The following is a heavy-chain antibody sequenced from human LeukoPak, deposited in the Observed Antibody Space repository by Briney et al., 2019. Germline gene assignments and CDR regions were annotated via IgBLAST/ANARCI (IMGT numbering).Heavy chain of an antibody. Sequence: GASVKVSCKASGYTFTSYGISWVRQAPGQGLEWMGWISAYNGNTNYAQRLQGRVTMTTDTSTSTAYMELRSLRSDDTAVYYCARDLRRLWTSGAFDIWGQGTMVTVSS. J-gene: IGHJ3*02. CDR2: ISAYNGNT. CDR3: ARDLRRLWTSGAFDI. V-gene: IGHV1-18*01. CDR1: GYTFTSYG. D-gene: IGHD5-18*01.